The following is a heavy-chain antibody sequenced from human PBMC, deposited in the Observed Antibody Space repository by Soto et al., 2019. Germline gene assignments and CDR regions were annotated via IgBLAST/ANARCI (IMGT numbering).Heavy chain of an antibody. CDR1: GFTFSSYA. CDR3: AKTTSDAVAGTDFDY. J-gene: IGHJ4*02. V-gene: IGHV3-23*01. Sequence: GGSLRLSCAASGFTFSSYAMSWVRQAPGKGLEWVSAISGSGGSTYYADSVKGRFTISRDNSKNTLYLQMNSLRAEDTAVYYCAKTTSDAVAGTDFDYWGQGTLVTVSS. CDR2: ISGSGGST. D-gene: IGHD6-19*01.